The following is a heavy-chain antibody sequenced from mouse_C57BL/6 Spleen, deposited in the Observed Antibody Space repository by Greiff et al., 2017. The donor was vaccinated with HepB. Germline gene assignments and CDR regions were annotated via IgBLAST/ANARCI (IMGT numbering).Heavy chain of an antibody. J-gene: IGHJ4*01. D-gene: IGHD4-1*01. Sequence: VQLQQSGPELVKPGASVKISCKASGYAFSSSWMNWVKQRPGKGLEWIGRIYPGDGDTNYNGKFKGKATLTADKSSSTAYMQLSSLTSEDSAVYFCASVTGTGSYYAMDYWGQGTSVTVSS. V-gene: IGHV1-82*01. CDR1: GYAFSSSW. CDR2: IYPGDGDT. CDR3: ASVTGTGSYYAMDY.